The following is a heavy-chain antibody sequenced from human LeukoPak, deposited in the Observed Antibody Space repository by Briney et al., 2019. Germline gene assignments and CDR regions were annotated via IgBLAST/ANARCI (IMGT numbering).Heavy chain of an antibody. V-gene: IGHV1-69*13. J-gene: IGHJ4*02. Sequence: SVKVSCKASGGTFSRYAISWVRQVPGQGLEWMGGIIPIFGTANYAQKFQGRVTITADESTSTDYMELSSLRSEDTAVYYWTRHVSTTGTTGYYYFDYWGQGTLDNVSS. CDR3: TRHVSTTGTTGYYYFDY. D-gene: IGHD1-1*01. CDR1: GGTFSRYA. CDR2: IIPIFGTA.